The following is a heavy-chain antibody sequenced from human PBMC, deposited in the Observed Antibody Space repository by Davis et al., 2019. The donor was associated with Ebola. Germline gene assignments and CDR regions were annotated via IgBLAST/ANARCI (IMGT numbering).Heavy chain of an antibody. CDR1: GGSFSGYY. Sequence: SETLSLTCAVCGGSFSGYYWSWIRQPPGKGLEWIGEINHSGSTNYNPSLKSRVTISVDTSKNQFSLKLSSVTAADTAVYYCARGSLNWPGIAVASQAFDPWGQGTLVTVSS. CDR3: ARGSLNWPGIAVASQAFDP. V-gene: IGHV4-34*01. CDR2: INHSGST. J-gene: IGHJ5*02. D-gene: IGHD6-19*01.